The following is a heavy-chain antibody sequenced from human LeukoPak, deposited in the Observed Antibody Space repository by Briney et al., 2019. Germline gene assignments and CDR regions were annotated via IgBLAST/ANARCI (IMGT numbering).Heavy chain of an antibody. J-gene: IGHJ2*01. Sequence: SQTLSLTCTVSGGSISSGGYYWNWIRQHPGKGLEWIGYIYYSGSTYYNPSLKSRVTISVDTSKNQFSLKLSSVTAADTAVYYCARDRYTVVSWYFDLWGRGTLVTVSS. V-gene: IGHV4-31*03. D-gene: IGHD4-23*01. CDR3: ARDRYTVVSWYFDL. CDR1: GGSISSGGYY. CDR2: IYYSGST.